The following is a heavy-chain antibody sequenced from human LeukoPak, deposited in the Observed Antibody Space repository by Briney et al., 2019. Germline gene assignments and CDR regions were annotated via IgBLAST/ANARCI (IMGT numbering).Heavy chain of an antibody. CDR3: ARGDSSGWPDHDAFDI. CDR1: GFTFSSYG. J-gene: IGHJ3*02. CDR2: IRYDGSNK. V-gene: IGHV3-30*02. Sequence: GGSLRLSCAASGFTFSSYGMHWVRQAPGKELEWVAFIRYDGSNKYYADSVKGRFTISRDNSKNTLYLQMNSLRAEDTAVYYCARGDSSGWPDHDAFDIWGQGTMVTVSS. D-gene: IGHD6-19*01.